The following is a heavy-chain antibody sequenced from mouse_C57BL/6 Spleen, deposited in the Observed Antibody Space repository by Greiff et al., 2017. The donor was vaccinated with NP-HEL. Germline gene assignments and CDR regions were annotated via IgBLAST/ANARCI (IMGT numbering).Heavy chain of an antibody. CDR1: GYTFTGYW. J-gene: IGHJ1*03. CDR2: ILPGSGST. D-gene: IGHD2-2*01. Sequence: QVHVKQSGAELMKPGASVKLSCKATGYTFTGYWIEWVKQRPGHGLEWIGEILPGSGSTNYNEKFKGKATFTADTSSNTAYMQLSSLTTEDSAIYYCARETTMVTTRDYWYFDVWGTGTTVTVSS. V-gene: IGHV1-9*01. CDR3: ARETTMVTTRDYWYFDV.